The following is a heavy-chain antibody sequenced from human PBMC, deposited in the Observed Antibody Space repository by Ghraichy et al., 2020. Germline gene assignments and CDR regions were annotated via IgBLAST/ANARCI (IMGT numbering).Heavy chain of an antibody. Sequence: SETLSLTCTVSGGSISSSSYYWGWIRQPPGKGLEWIGSIYYSGSTYYNPSLKSRVTISVDTSKNQFSLKLSSVTAADTAVYYCARVGIPAYYGMDVWGQGTTVTVSS. D-gene: IGHD2-21*01. V-gene: IGHV4-39*07. CDR1: GGSISSSSYY. CDR2: IYYSGST. CDR3: ARVGIPAYYGMDV. J-gene: IGHJ6*02.